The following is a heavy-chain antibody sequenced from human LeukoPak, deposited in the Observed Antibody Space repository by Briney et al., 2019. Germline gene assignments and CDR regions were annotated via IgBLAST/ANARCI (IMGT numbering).Heavy chain of an antibody. V-gene: IGHV4-31*03. CDR1: GGSISSGGYY. CDR3: ARDALRHYDYVWGSYRSDYYYGMDV. J-gene: IGHJ6*02. D-gene: IGHD3-16*02. CDR2: IYYSGST. Sequence: SQTLSLTCTVSGGSISSGGYYWSWIRQHPGKGLEWIGYIYYSGSTYYNPSLKSRVTISVDTSRNQFSLKLSSVTAADTAVYYCARDALRHYDYVWGSYRSDYYYGMDVWGQGTTVTVSS.